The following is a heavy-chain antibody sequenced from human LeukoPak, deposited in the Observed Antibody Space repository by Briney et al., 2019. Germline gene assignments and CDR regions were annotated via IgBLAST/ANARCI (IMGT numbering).Heavy chain of an antibody. CDR1: GVSFSGYY. CDR3: ARISREVGTN. Sequence: KPPETLSLTCAVYGVSFSGYYWSWIRQPPGKGLEWIGEINHSGSTNYNPSLKSRVTISVDTSKNQFSLKLSSVTAADTAVYYCARISREVGTNWGQGTLVTVSS. CDR2: INHSGST. J-gene: IGHJ4*02. D-gene: IGHD6-13*01. V-gene: IGHV4-34*01.